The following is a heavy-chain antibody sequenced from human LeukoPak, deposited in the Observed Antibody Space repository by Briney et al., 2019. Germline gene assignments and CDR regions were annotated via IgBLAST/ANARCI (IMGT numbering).Heavy chain of an antibody. D-gene: IGHD6-13*01. J-gene: IGHJ4*02. CDR3: ARGGLNKVIAPIGDY. CDR1: GFTFSTYW. CDR2: IKQDGSEK. V-gene: IGHV3-7*01. Sequence: PGGSLRLSCAASGFTFSTYWMSWVRQAPGKGLEWVANIKQDGSEKYYVDSVKGRFTISRDNAKNSLYLQMNSLRAEDTAVYYCARGGLNKVIAPIGDYWGQGTLVTVSS.